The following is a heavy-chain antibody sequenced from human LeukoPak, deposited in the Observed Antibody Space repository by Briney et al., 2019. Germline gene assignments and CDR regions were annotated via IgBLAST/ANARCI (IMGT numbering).Heavy chain of an antibody. CDR2: IYTSGST. CDR3: ARHLVVAGTWSVIPSWFNT. D-gene: IGHD6-19*01. CDR1: GGSISSYY. Sequence: DTLSLTCTVSGGSISSYYWSWIRQPPGKGLEWIGYIYTSGSTNYNPSLKSRVTISVDTSKNQFSLKLSSVTAADTAVYYCARHLVVAGTWSVIPSWFNTWGQGNLVTVSS. J-gene: IGHJ5*02. V-gene: IGHV4-4*09.